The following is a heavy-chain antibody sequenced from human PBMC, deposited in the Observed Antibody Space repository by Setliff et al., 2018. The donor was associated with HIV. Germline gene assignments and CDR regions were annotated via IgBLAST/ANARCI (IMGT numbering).Heavy chain of an antibody. Sequence: PSETLSLTCAVYGESFSGYFWSWIRQPPGKGLEWIGYIYYSGSTNYNPSLKSRVTISVDTSKNQFSLKLGSVTAADTAVYYCARMKPILAVAGTGDFFDYWGQGTLVTVSS. CDR1: GESFSGYF. CDR2: IYYSGST. CDR3: ARMKPILAVAGTGDFFDY. V-gene: IGHV4-59*01. D-gene: IGHD6-19*01. J-gene: IGHJ4*02.